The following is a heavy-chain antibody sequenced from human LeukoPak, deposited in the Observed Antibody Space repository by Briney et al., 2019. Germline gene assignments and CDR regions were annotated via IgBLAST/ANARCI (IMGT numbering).Heavy chain of an antibody. CDR3: ARGRAAAGTDY. D-gene: IGHD6-13*01. V-gene: IGHV4-39*01. CDR1: GGSISSSSYY. Sequence: PSETLSLTCTVSGGSISSSSYYWGWIRQPPGKGLEWIGSIYYSGSTYYNPSLKSRVTISVDTSKNQFSLKLSSVTAADTAVYYCARGRAAAGTDYWGQGTLVTVSS. J-gene: IGHJ4*02. CDR2: IYYSGST.